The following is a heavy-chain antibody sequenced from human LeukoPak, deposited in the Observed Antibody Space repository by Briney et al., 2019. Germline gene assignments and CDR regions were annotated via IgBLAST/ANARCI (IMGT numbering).Heavy chain of an antibody. D-gene: IGHD6-6*01. CDR2: IYYIGST. J-gene: IGHJ4*02. V-gene: IGHV4-59*11. CDR1: GGSIDSHY. Sequence: SETLSLTCTVSGGSIDSHYWSWIRQPPGKGLEWIGYIYYIGSTHYNPSLESRVTISLDTSRNQFSLKLKFVTAADTAVYYCARLPSYSSSSFDYWGQGALATVSS. CDR3: ARLPSYSSSSFDY.